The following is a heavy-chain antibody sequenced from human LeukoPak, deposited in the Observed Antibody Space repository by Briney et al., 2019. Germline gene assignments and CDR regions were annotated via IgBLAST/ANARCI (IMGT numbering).Heavy chain of an antibody. V-gene: IGHV3-7*01. CDR3: ARDTVPSFGWFDP. Sequence: GGSLRLSCVVSGFTFSSSWMSWVRQAPGKGLEWVANIRQDGSEEYYVDSEKGRFSISRDNAKNSLYLQMNSLRAEDTAVYYCARDTVPSFGWFDPWGQGTLVTVSS. J-gene: IGHJ5*02. CDR1: GFTFSSSW. D-gene: IGHD3-3*01. CDR2: IRQDGSEE.